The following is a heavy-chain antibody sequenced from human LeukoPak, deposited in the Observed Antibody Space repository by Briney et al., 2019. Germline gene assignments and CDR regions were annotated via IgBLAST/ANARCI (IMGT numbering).Heavy chain of an antibody. CDR2: ISAYNGNT. V-gene: IGHV1-18*01. J-gene: IGHJ4*02. CDR3: ARGECSSTSCYTIDY. D-gene: IGHD2-2*02. Sequence: GASVKVSCKASGYTFTSYGISWVRQAPGQGLEWMGWISAYNGNTNYAQKLQGRVTMTIDTSMSTAYMELRSLRSDDTAVYYCARGECSSTSCYTIDYWGQGTLVTVSS. CDR1: GYTFTSYG.